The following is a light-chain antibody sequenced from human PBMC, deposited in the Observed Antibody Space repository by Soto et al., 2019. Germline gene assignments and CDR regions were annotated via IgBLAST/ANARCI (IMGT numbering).Light chain of an antibody. V-gene: IGKV3-15*01. Sequence: ETVMTQSPATLSVSPGERATLSCRASQSVSGDLAWYQQKPGQAPRLLIFAASTRATSVPARFTGSRSGTEFTLTISSLQSEDFAVYYCQQHNSWPRTFGQGTKVDIK. CDR1: QSVSGD. CDR2: AAS. J-gene: IGKJ1*01. CDR3: QQHNSWPRT.